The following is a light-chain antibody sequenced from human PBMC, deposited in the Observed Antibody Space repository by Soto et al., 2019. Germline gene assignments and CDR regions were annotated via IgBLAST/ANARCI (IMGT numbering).Light chain of an antibody. CDR3: QLRSNWPPRIT. CDR1: QSFSSY. J-gene: IGKJ5*01. V-gene: IGKV3-11*01. Sequence: EIVLTQSPATLSLSPGERATVSCRSVQSFSSYLAWYQQKPGQAPRLIIYDASNRATGIPARFSGSGSGTDFTLTTSSLEPEDFAVYYCQLRSNWPPRITFGQGTRLEI. CDR2: DAS.